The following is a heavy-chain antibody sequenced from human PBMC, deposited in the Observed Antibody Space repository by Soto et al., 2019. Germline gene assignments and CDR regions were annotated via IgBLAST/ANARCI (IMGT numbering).Heavy chain of an antibody. Sequence: QVQLVQSGAEVKKPGSSVKVSCKASGGTFSSYAISWVRQAPGQGLEWMGGIIPIFGTANYAQKFQGRVTITADESTSTAYMELGSLRSEDTAVYYCARGRAVAGRGYYYYGMDVWGQGTTVTVSS. CDR2: IIPIFGTA. D-gene: IGHD6-19*01. CDR1: GGTFSSYA. V-gene: IGHV1-69*01. CDR3: ARGRAVAGRGYYYYGMDV. J-gene: IGHJ6*02.